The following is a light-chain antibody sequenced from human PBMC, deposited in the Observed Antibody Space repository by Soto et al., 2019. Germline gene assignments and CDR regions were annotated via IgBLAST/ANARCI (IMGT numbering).Light chain of an antibody. CDR3: QQYNGYSTWT. V-gene: IGKV1-5*01. Sequence: DIQLTQSPSTLSASVGDRITLTCRASQSINIWLAWYQQTPGKAPKILIFDASRLATGVPSGFSGSGSGTEFTLTISGLQPDDFATYYCQQYNGYSTWTFGQGTRVETK. J-gene: IGKJ1*01. CDR1: QSINIW. CDR2: DAS.